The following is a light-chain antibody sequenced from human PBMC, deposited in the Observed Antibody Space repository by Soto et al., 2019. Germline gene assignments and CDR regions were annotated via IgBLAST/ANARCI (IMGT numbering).Light chain of an antibody. J-gene: IGLJ2*01. CDR2: SSD. CDR1: RSNIGGHA. Sequence: QSVLTQPPSASGTPGQRVTISCSGTRSNIGGHAVNWYQQLAGTAPKRLIFSSDLRPSGVPDRFSASKSGTSASLAISGLQSEDEADYSCAAWDDSLNAVVFGGGTKLTVL. CDR3: AAWDDSLNAVV. V-gene: IGLV1-44*01.